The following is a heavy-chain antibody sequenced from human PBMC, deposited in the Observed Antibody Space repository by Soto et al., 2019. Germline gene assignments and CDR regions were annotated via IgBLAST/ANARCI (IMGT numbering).Heavy chain of an antibody. CDR1: GGTFSSYA. D-gene: IGHD6-6*01. CDR2: MIPIFGTA. Sequence: SVKVSCKASGGTFSSYAISWVRQAPGQGLEWMGGMIPIFGTANYAQKCQGRVTITADESTSTAYMELSSLRSEDMAVYYCARDVPQYSSSCRTGGMDVWGQGTTVTVFS. J-gene: IGHJ6*02. V-gene: IGHV1-69*13. CDR3: ARDVPQYSSSCRTGGMDV.